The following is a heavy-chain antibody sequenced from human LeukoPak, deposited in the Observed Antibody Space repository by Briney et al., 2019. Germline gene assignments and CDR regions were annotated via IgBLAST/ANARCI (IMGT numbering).Heavy chain of an antibody. J-gene: IGHJ3*02. Sequence: GASLRLSCAASGFTFSSYAMSWVRQAPGKGLEWVSAISGSGGSTYYADSVKGRSTISRDNSKNTLYLQMNSLRAEDTAVYYCAKEGDSSGYYSDAFYIWGQGTMVTVSS. D-gene: IGHD3-22*01. CDR1: GFTFSSYA. CDR2: ISGSGGST. V-gene: IGHV3-23*01. CDR3: AKEGDSSGYYSDAFYI.